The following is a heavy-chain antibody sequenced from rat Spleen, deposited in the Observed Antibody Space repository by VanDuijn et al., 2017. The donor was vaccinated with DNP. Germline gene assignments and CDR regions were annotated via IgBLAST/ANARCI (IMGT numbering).Heavy chain of an antibody. CDR1: GFIFSNYW. J-gene: IGHJ3*01. Sequence: EVQLVESGGGPVQPGRSLKLSCVASGFIFSNYWMSWIRQAPGKGLEWVASITNTGGSIYYPDSVKGRFTISRDNAKSSLYLQMNSLKSEDTATYYCARSRLPGYYPFACWGQGTLVTVSS. D-gene: IGHD1-4*01. CDR2: ITNTGGSI. V-gene: IGHV5-31*01. CDR3: ARSRLPGYYPFAC.